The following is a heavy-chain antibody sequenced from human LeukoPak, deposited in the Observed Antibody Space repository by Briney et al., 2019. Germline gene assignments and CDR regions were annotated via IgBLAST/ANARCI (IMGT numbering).Heavy chain of an antibody. J-gene: IGHJ4*02. CDR2: ISAYNGNT. Sequence: ASVKVSCKASGYTFTSYGISWVRQAPGHGLEWMGWISAYNGNTNYAQKLQGRVTMTTDTSTSTAYMELRSLRSDDTAVYYCARDGPPDGSGYDWDYWGQGTLVTVSS. CDR1: GYTFTSYG. CDR3: ARDGPPDGSGYDWDY. D-gene: IGHD5-12*01. V-gene: IGHV1-18*01.